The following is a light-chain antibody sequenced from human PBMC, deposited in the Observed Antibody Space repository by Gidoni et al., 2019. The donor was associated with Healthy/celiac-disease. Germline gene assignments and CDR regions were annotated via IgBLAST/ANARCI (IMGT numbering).Light chain of an antibody. Sequence: DIQMTPSPSSLSASVGDRVTITCRASQSISSYLNWYQQKPGKAPKLLIYAASSLQSGVPSRFSGRGSGTDFTLTISSLQPEDFATYYWQQSYSTWTFGQGTKVEIK. CDR1: QSISSY. V-gene: IGKV1-39*01. J-gene: IGKJ1*01. CDR2: AAS. CDR3: QQSYSTWT.